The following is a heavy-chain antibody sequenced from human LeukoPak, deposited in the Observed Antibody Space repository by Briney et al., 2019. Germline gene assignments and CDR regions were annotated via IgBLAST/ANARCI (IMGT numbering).Heavy chain of an antibody. CDR2: INHSGST. J-gene: IGHJ4*02. CDR1: GGSFSGYY. Sequence: SETLSLTCAVYGGSFSGYYWSWIRQPPGKGLEWIGEINHSGSTNHNPSLKSRVTISVDTSKNQFSLKLSSVTAADTAVYYCARGRSRMVRGVPYFDYWGQGTLVTVSS. V-gene: IGHV4-34*01. CDR3: ARGRSRMVRGVPYFDY. D-gene: IGHD3-10*01.